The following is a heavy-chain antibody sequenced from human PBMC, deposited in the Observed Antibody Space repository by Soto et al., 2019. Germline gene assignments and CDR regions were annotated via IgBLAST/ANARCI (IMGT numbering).Heavy chain of an antibody. J-gene: IGHJ4*02. CDR3: ARGPRYCSGTSCYTIDY. Sequence: GGSLRLSCTASGIAFNTHAMHWVRHAPGKGLEWVAVISYGGANKYYADSVRGRFTISRDNSENTLFLQMSSLRPEDTAVYYCARGPRYCSGTSCYTIDYWGQGTLVTVSS. D-gene: IGHD2-2*02. CDR2: ISYGGANK. CDR1: GIAFNTHA. V-gene: IGHV3-30*03.